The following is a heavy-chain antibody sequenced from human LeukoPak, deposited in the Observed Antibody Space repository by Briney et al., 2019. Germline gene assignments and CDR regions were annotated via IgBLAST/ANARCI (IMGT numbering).Heavy chain of an antibody. J-gene: IGHJ4*02. CDR1: GFPFSSYA. CDR3: VRSLDY. V-gene: IGHV3-23*01. CDR2: IAGSDGFT. Sequence: GGSLRLSCAASGFPFSSYAMNWVRQAPGRGLEWVSVIAGSDGFTQYADSVKGRFTISRDNSKNTVYLQMNRLRVEDTALYYCVRSLDYWGQGTLVTVSS.